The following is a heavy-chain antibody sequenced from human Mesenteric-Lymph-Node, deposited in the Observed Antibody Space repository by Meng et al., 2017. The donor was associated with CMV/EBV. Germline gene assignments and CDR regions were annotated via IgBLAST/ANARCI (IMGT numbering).Heavy chain of an antibody. V-gene: IGHV3-48*03. D-gene: IGHD1-1*01. CDR2: ISSSGSTI. CDR1: GFTLSNYE. J-gene: IGHJ1*01. CDR3: VRDNRGGNWQ. Sequence: GGSLRLSCAASGFTLSNYEINWVRQAPGKGLEWVSYISSSGSTIYYADSVKGRFTISRDNAKNSVYLQLNSLSVEDTAVFYCVRDNRGGNWQWGQGTLVTVSS.